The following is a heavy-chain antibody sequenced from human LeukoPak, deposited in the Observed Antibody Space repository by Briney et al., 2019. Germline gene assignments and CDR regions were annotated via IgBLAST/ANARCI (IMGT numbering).Heavy chain of an antibody. V-gene: IGHV3-48*03. J-gene: IGHJ3*02. CDR1: GFTFSSYE. CDR2: ISSTSNPI. Sequence: HAGGSLRLSCAAPGFTFSSYEFYWVRQAPGKGLEWISYISSTSNPIKYADSVRGRFTISRDDATKSVYLQMNSLRAEDTAIYYCGASRQYVGAFDIWGQGTLVTVSS. D-gene: IGHD3-16*01. CDR3: GASRQYVGAFDI.